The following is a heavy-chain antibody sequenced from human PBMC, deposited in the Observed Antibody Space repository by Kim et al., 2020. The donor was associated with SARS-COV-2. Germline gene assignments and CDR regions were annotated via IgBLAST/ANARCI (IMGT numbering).Heavy chain of an antibody. Sequence: GGSLRLSCAASEFTFSRYSMNWVRQAPGKGLEWVSTISRNSGYIYYADSVEGRFTISRDNAKNSLYLQMNSLRADDTAMYYCARDLSLGRPGGFDYWGQGTLVSVYS. J-gene: IGHJ4*02. CDR1: EFTFSRYS. D-gene: IGHD3-10*01. V-gene: IGHV3-21*01. CDR3: ARDLSLGRPGGFDY. CDR2: ISRNSGYI.